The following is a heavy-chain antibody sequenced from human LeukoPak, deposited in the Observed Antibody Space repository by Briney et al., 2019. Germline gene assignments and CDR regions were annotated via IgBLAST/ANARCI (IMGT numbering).Heavy chain of an antibody. Sequence: SETLSLTCTVSGVSISSSSYYWGWIRQPPGKGLEWIGSIYYSGSTYYNPSLKSRVTISVDTSKNQFSLKLSSVTAADTAVYYCARRGLHAAGTWVSYYYYYYYMDVWGKGTTVTISS. V-gene: IGHV4-39*07. D-gene: IGHD6-13*01. CDR2: IYYSGST. J-gene: IGHJ6*03. CDR1: GVSISSSSYY. CDR3: ARRGLHAAGTWVSYYYYYYYMDV.